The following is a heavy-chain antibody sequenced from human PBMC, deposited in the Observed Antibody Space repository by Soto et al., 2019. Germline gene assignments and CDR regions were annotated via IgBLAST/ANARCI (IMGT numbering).Heavy chain of an antibody. J-gene: IGHJ3*02. Sequence: GGSLRLSCAASGFTVSSNYMSWVRQAPGKGLEWVSVIYSGVSTYYADSVKGRFTISRDNSKNTLYLQMNSLRAEDTAVYYCERLTGYDAFDIWGQGTTVTVS. CDR1: GFTVSSNY. CDR2: IYSGVST. D-gene: IGHD7-27*01. V-gene: IGHV3-53*01. CDR3: ERLTGYDAFDI.